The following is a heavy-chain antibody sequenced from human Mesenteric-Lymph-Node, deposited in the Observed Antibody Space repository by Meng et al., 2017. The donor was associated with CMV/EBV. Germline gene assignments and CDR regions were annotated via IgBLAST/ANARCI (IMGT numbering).Heavy chain of an antibody. CDR1: GFTFSSYW. J-gene: IGHJ1*01. V-gene: IGHV3-15*01. D-gene: IGHD1-1*01. Sequence: GGSLRLSCAASGFTFSSYWMTWVRQAPGKGLEWVGRIKSKTDGGTTDYAAPVKGRFTISRDDSKNTLYLQMNSLKTEDTAVYYCTTGSPATRFRPPDFQHWGQGTLVTVSS. CDR2: IKSKTDGGTT. CDR3: TTGSPATRFRPPDFQH.